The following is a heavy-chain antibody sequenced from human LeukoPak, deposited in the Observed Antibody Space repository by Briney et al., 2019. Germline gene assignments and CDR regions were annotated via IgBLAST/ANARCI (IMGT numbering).Heavy chain of an antibody. CDR3: AMSITMIIVIIKRPPTIDH. D-gene: IGHD3-22*01. Sequence: SETLSLTCAVYGGSLSGYYWSWIRQSPGKGLEWIGEINHTGSTNYNPSLKSRVTISVDTSKNQFSLKLSSVTAADTAVYYCAMSITMIIVIIKRPPTIDHWGQGTLVTVSS. V-gene: IGHV4-34*01. CDR1: GGSLSGYY. CDR2: INHTGST. J-gene: IGHJ4*02.